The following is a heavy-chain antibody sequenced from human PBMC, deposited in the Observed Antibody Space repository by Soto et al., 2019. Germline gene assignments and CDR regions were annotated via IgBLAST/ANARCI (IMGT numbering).Heavy chain of an antibody. V-gene: IGHV4-34*01. CDR1: GGFVSSGSYY. CDR2: MRHSGGT. J-gene: IGHJ3*02. CDR3: ARVERGTATTVVDAFDI. D-gene: IGHD1-1*01. Sequence: QVQRQPWGAGLLKPSETLSLTCAVYGGFVSSGSYYWSWIRQPPGKGLEWIGEMRHSGGTHFNPSLKSRVARAVDTSKNQFSLKMSSVTAADTALYYCARVERGTATTVVDAFDIWGPGTMVTVSS.